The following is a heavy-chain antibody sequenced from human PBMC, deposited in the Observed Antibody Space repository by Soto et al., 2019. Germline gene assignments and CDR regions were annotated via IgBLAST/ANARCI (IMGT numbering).Heavy chain of an antibody. CDR2: IPYDGSNK. Sequence: GGSLRLSCAASGFTFSSYGMHWVRQAPGKGLEWVAVIPYDGSNKYYADSVKGRFTISRDNSKNTLYLQMNSLRAEDTAMYYCAREAMVRGVIMGYYYYYGMDVWGQGTTVTVS. CDR3: AREAMVRGVIMGYYYYYGMDV. J-gene: IGHJ6*02. V-gene: IGHV3-30*03. CDR1: GFTFSSYG. D-gene: IGHD3-10*01.